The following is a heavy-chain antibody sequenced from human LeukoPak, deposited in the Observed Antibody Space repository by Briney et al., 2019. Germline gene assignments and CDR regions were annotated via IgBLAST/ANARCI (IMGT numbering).Heavy chain of an antibody. J-gene: IGHJ6*03. D-gene: IGHD3-10*01. CDR3: ARESLVTMPLMDV. Sequence: ASVKVSCKASGGTFSSYAISWVRQAPGQGLEWMGGIIPIFGTANYAQKFQGRVTITADKSTSTAYMELRSLRSDDTAVYYCARESLVTMPLMDVWGKGTTVTVSS. V-gene: IGHV1-69*06. CDR1: GGTFSSYA. CDR2: IIPIFGTA.